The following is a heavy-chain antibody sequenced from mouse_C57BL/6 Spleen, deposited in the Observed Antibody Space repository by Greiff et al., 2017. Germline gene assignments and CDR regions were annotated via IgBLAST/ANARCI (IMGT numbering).Heavy chain of an antibody. J-gene: IGHJ3*01. CDR1: GFTFSSYA. V-gene: IGHV5-4*01. D-gene: IGHD2-4*01. Sequence: EVQRVESGGGLVKPGGSLKLSCAASGFTFSSYAMSWVRQTPEKRLEWVATISDGGSYTYYPDNVKGRFTISRDNAKNNLYLQMSHLKSEDTAMYYCASADYDVFGSFAYWGQGTLVTVSA. CDR2: ISDGGSYT. CDR3: ASADYDVFGSFAY.